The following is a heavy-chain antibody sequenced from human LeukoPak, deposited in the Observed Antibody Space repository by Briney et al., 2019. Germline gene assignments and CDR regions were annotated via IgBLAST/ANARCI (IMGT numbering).Heavy chain of an antibody. CDR1: GYTFTGYY. J-gene: IGHJ4*02. V-gene: IGHV1-2*02. CDR3: ARDLSTDDFWSGYYDY. Sequence: ASVKVSCKASGYTFTGYYMHWVRQAPGQGLEWMGWINPNSGGTNYAQKFQGRVTMTRDTSISTAYMELSRLRSDDTAVYYCARDLSTDDFWSGYYDYWGQGTLVTVSS. CDR2: INPNSGGT. D-gene: IGHD3-3*01.